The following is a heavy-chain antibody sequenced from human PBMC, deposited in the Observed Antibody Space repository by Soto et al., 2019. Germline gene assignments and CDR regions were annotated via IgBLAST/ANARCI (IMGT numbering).Heavy chain of an antibody. CDR3: ARDCSGGSCYGMDV. CDR2: IWYDGSNK. J-gene: IGHJ6*02. D-gene: IGHD2-15*01. Sequence: TGGSLRLSCAASGFTFSSYGMHWVRQAPGKGLEWVAVIWYDGSNKYYADSVKGRFTISRDNSKNTLYLQMNSLRAEDTAVYYCARDCSGGSCYGMDVWGQGTTVTVSS. CDR1: GFTFSSYG. V-gene: IGHV3-33*01.